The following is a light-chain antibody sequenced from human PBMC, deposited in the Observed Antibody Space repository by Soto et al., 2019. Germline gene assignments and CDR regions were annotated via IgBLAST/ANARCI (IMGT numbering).Light chain of an antibody. CDR1: RSGRSY. V-gene: IGKV3-11*01. CDR3: QQRYAWPPLT. CDR2: KAS. Sequence: EIVLTQSPATLSLSPGEIDTLSCRASRSGRSYLAWYQQKPGQAPRLLIYKASNRAAGIPARCSGSGSETDFTLTISNLEPEDFAVYYCQQRYAWPPLTFGQGTRLEIK. J-gene: IGKJ5*01.